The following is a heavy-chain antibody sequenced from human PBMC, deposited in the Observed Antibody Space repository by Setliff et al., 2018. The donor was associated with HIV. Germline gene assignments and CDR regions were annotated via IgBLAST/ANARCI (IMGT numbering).Heavy chain of an antibody. CDR1: GYTFSSYD. Sequence: ASVKVSCKASGYTFSSYDINWVRQATGQGLEWMGWMNPKSGHTGYAQKFQGRVTMTRDTSISTAYMELSSLRSEDTAVYYCAREGYNFWSGFHHWGQGTLVTVSS. D-gene: IGHD3-3*01. J-gene: IGHJ4*02. CDR3: AREGYNFWSGFHH. V-gene: IGHV1-8*02. CDR2: MNPKSGHT.